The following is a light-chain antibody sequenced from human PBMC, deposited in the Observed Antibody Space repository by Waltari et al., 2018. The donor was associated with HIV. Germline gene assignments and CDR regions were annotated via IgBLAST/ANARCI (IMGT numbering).Light chain of an antibody. CDR3: ATWDDTLSARV. Sequence: QSVVTPPPSASGPTGQKVTLSCSGSTSNIGSQFVYWYQQFPGAAPNLLISKNDQRPSGVPDRFSGSKSDTAAYLAISGLRSEDEGDYYCATWDDTLSARVFGGGTKLTVL. J-gene: IGLJ3*02. CDR2: KND. CDR1: TSNIGSQF. V-gene: IGLV1-47*01.